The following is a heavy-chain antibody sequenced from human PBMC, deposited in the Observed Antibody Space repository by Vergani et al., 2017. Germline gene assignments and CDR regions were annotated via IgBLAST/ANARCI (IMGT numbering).Heavy chain of an antibody. V-gene: IGHV4-61*02. J-gene: IGHJ6*02. D-gene: IGHD2-21*01. CDR2: IYTSGST. CDR3: ARDSATYYYYYGMDV. CDR1: GGSISSGSYY. Sequence: QVQLQESGPGLVKPSQTLSLTCTVSGGSISSGSYYWSWIRQPAGKGLEWIGRIYTSGSTNYNPSLKSRVTISVDTSKNQFSLKLSSVTAADTAVYYCARDSATYYYYYGMDVWGQGTTVTVSS.